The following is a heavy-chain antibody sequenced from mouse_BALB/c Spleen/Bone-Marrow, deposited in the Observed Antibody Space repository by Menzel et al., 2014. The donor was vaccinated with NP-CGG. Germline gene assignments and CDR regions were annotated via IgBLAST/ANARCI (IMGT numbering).Heavy chain of an antibody. Sequence: QVQLQQSGAELVKPGASVKLSCKASGYTFTSYWMHWVKQRPGQGLEWIGEIDPSDSYTNYNQKFKGKATLTVGKSSSTAYMQLSSLTSEDSAVYYCARYGGYFPWFAYWGQGTLVTVSA. CDR3: ARYGGYFPWFAY. D-gene: IGHD2-3*01. CDR2: IDPSDSYT. J-gene: IGHJ3*01. CDR1: GYTFTSYW. V-gene: IGHV1-69*02.